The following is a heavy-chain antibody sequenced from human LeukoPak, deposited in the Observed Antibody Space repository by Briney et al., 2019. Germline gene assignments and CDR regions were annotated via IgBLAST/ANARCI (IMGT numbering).Heavy chain of an antibody. J-gene: IGHJ4*02. D-gene: IGHD3-22*01. CDR1: GYTFTSYG. V-gene: IGHV1-18*01. Sequence: ASVKVSCKASGYTFTSYGISWVRQAPGQGLEWMGWISAYNGNTNYAQKLQGRVTMTTDTSTSTAYMELSRLRSDDTAVYYCARDTYYYDSSGYSHYWGQGTLVTVSS. CDR2: ISAYNGNT. CDR3: ARDTYYYDSSGYSHY.